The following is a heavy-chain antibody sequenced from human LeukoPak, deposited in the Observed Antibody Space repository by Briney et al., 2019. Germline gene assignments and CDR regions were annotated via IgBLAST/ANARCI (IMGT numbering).Heavy chain of an antibody. CDR1: GGSINSYY. CDR3: ARGAPYYYDSSGYLFDY. D-gene: IGHD3-22*01. V-gene: IGHV4-59*01. J-gene: IGHJ4*02. Sequence: SETPSLTCTVSGGSINSYYWSWIRQPPGKGLEWIGYIYYSGSTNYNPSLKSRVTISVDTSKNQFSLKLSSVTAADTAVYYCARGAPYYYDSSGYLFDYWGQGTLVTVSS. CDR2: IYYSGST.